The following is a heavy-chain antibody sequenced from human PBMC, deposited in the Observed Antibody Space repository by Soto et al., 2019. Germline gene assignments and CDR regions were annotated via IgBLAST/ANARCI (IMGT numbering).Heavy chain of an antibody. V-gene: IGHV3-23*01. Sequence: GGSLRLSCASSGFTFSSHAMTWVRQAPGKGLEWVSAISGSAYRTYYADSVKGRFTISRDNFKDTSYLQMKSLRPEDTAVYYCATAVVVGAWLESCGRGTLVTVCS. D-gene: IGHD2-15*01. CDR1: GFTFSSHA. CDR2: ISGSAYRT. CDR3: ATAVVVGAWLES. J-gene: IGHJ5*01.